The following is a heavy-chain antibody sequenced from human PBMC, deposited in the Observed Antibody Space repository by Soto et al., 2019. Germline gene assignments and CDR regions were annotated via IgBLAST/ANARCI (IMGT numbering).Heavy chain of an antibody. J-gene: IGHJ6*02. Sequence: QVQLVESGGGVVQPGRSLRLSCAASGFTFSSYAMHWVRQAPGKGLEWVAVISYDGSNKYYADSVKGRFTISRDNSKNTLYLQMNSLRAEDTAVYYCARNRRIMDTAMVWEVGYYYYGMDVWGQGTTVTVSS. CDR2: ISYDGSNK. CDR1: GFTFSSYA. D-gene: IGHD5-18*01. CDR3: ARNRRIMDTAMVWEVGYYYYGMDV. V-gene: IGHV3-30-3*01.